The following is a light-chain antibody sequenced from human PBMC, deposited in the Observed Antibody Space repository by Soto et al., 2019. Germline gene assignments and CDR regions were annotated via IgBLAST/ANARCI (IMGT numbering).Light chain of an antibody. J-gene: IGKJ5*01. V-gene: IGKV1-5*03. Sequence: DIQMTQSPSTLSASVGDRVTITCRASQSVSTWLAWYQQKPGKVPNLLVYKASSLKTGVPSRFSGSGSGTEFTLTISGLQPDDFATYYCQQYDSYPFTFGQGTRLEI. CDR1: QSVSTW. CDR2: KAS. CDR3: QQYDSYPFT.